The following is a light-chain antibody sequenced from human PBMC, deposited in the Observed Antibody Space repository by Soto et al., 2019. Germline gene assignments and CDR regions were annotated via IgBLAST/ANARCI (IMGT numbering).Light chain of an antibody. CDR3: QSYDSSLSVYV. CDR2: TNS. V-gene: IGLV1-40*01. Sequence: QAVVTQPPSVSGAPGQRVTISCTGSSSNIGAGYDVHWYQQLPGTAPKLLIYTNSNRPSGVSDRFSGSKSGTSASLAITGLQAEDEADYYCQSYDSSLSVYVFGTGTKLTVL. J-gene: IGLJ1*01. CDR1: SSNIGAGYD.